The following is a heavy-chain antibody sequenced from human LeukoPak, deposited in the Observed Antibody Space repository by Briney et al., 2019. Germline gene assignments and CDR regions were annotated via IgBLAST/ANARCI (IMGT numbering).Heavy chain of an antibody. Sequence: GGSLRLSCAASGFTFSDYYMSWIRQAPGKGLEWVSYISSSGSTIYYADSVKGRFTISRDNAKNSLYLQTNSLRAEDTAVYYCAREVNVDAHMDVWGKGTTVTISS. CDR2: ISSSGSTI. CDR3: AREVNVDAHMDV. D-gene: IGHD5-12*01. CDR1: GFTFSDYY. V-gene: IGHV3-11*01. J-gene: IGHJ6*03.